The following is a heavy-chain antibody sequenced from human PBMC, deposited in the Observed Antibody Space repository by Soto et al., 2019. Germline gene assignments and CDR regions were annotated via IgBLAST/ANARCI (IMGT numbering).Heavy chain of an antibody. CDR1: GGSISSSNW. CDR3: ARWDCGGDCYGDAFDI. Sequence: LSLTCAVSGGSISSSNWWSWVRQPPGKGLEWIGEIYHSGSTNYNPSLKSRVTISVDKSKNQFSLKLSSVTAADTAVCYCARWDCGGDCYGDAFDIWGQGTMVTVSS. V-gene: IGHV4-4*02. D-gene: IGHD2-21*02. J-gene: IGHJ3*02. CDR2: IYHSGST.